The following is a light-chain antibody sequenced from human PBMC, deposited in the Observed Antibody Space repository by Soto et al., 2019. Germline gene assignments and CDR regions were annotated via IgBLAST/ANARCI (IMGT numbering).Light chain of an antibody. CDR3: SSYAGSYSYVV. V-gene: IGLV2-23*02. CDR1: SSDVGSYNL. CDR2: EVN. Sequence: QSVLTQPAAVSGSPGQSITISCTGSSSDVGSYNLVSWYQQEPGKAPKLMFYEVNKRPSGISNRFSGSKSGNTASLTISGLQAEDEADYYCSSYAGSYSYVVFGGGTKLTVL. J-gene: IGLJ2*01.